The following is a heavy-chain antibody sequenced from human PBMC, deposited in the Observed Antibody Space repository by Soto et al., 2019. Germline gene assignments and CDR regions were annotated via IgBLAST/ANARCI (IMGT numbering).Heavy chain of an antibody. CDR2: IYYNGNT. V-gene: IGHV4-31*03. D-gene: IGHD6-13*01. Sequence: QVQLQESGPRLVKPSQTLALTCTVSGGSIGSGGYYWSWIRQHPGKGLELIGYIYYNGNTYYNPSLKSRVTISVDTSKTQFSRQLRSVTAADTAVYYCARWDGSSLSIAAPNTLFDYWGQGTLVTVSS. J-gene: IGHJ4*02. CDR3: ARWDGSSLSIAAPNTLFDY. CDR1: GGSIGSGGYY.